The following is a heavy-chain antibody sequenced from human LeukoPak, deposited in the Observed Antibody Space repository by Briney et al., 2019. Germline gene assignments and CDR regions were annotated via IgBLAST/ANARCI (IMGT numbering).Heavy chain of an antibody. D-gene: IGHD2-2*01. V-gene: IGHV3-74*01. Sequence: GGSRRLSCLASGFSFSSSWMHWVRQTPGKELLWLSRISSDGTDIEYADSVQGRFIISRDNAKNTLYLQMNNLRVEDTAVYYCARDQTQLGPTTVDYWGQGTLVTVSS. CDR2: ISSDGTDI. CDR3: ARDQTQLGPTTVDY. CDR1: GFSFSSSW. J-gene: IGHJ4*02.